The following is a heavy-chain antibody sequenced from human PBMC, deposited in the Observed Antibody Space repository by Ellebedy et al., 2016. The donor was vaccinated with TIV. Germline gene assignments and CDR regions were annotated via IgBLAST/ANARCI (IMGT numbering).Heavy chain of an antibody. CDR1: GFTVSSNY. Sequence: GGSLRLSCAASGFTVSSNYMSWVRQAPGKGLEWVAVITYDGSNKYYADSVKGRFTISRDNAKNSLYLQMNSLRAEDTAVYYCAREQVTMVRGVIITDYYGMDVWGQGTTVTVSS. D-gene: IGHD3-10*01. CDR3: AREQVTMVRGVIITDYYGMDV. V-gene: IGHV3-30*07. J-gene: IGHJ6*02. CDR2: ITYDGSNK.